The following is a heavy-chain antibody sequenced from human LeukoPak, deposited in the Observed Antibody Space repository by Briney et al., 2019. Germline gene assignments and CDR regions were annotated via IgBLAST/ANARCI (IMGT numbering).Heavy chain of an antibody. CDR3: ARMGIAAAGVDY. CDR1: GFTFNSFS. J-gene: IGHJ4*02. V-gene: IGHV3-48*01. D-gene: IGHD6-13*01. CDR2: ISSTSNTI. Sequence: GGSLRLSCAASGFTFNSFSMAWVRQAPGKGLQWISYISSTSNTIYYADSLKGRFTISRDNAKNSLYLQIDSLTAEDTAVYYYARMGIAAAGVDYWGQGTLVTVSS.